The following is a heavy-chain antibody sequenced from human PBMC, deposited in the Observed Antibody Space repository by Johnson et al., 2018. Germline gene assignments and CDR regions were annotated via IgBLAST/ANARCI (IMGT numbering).Heavy chain of an antibody. CDR1: GGSISSYY. V-gene: IGHV4-59*01. D-gene: IGHD3-10*01. CDR3: ASLYYYGSSYGMDV. Sequence: QVQLQESGPGLVKPSETLSLTCTVSGGSISSYYWSWIRQPPGKGLEWIGYIYYSGSTNYNPSLKSRVTISVDTSKNQFSLKLSSVTAADTAVYYCASLYYYGSSYGMDVWGQGPRSPAP. J-gene: IGHJ6*02. CDR2: IYYSGST.